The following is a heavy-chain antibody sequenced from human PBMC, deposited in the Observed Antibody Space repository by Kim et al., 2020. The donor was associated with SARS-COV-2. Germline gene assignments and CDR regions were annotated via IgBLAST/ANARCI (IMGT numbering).Heavy chain of an antibody. CDR3: ARGLLDTAMGPQNWFDP. CDR2: INNRGST. CDR1: GGSFSGYY. D-gene: IGHD5-18*01. Sequence: SETLSLTCAVYGGSFSGYYWSWIRQPPGKGLEWIGEINNRGSTNYNPSLKSRVTISIDTSKNQFSLKLSSVTAAETDVYYCARGLLDTAMGPQNWFDPSG. V-gene: IGHV4-34*01. J-gene: IGHJ5*02.